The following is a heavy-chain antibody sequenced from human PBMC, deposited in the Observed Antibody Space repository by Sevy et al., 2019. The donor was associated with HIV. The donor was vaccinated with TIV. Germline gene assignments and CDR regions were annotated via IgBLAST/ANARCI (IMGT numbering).Heavy chain of an antibody. V-gene: IGHV3-30*03. CDR2: ISYDGSSE. J-gene: IGHJ4*02. D-gene: IGHD6-25*01. Sequence: GGSLRLSCAASGLTFSSYGMHWVRQAPGKGLEWVAVISYDGSSEYYADSVKGRFTISRDNSRKTLSLQMNSLRLEDSSGYYGVSNTATSVRFDYWGQGTVVTVSS. CDR1: GLTFSSYG. CDR3: VSNTATSVRFDY.